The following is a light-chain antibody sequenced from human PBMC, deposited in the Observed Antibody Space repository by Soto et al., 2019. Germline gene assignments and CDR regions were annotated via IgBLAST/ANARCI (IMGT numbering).Light chain of an antibody. J-gene: IGKJ4*01. CDR3: QQYGSSLPFT. Sequence: EIVLTQSPGTLSLSPGERATLSCRASQSVSSSYLAWYQQKPGQAPRLLIYGASSRATGIPDRFSGSGSGTDFTLTNSRLEPEDFAVYYCQQYGSSLPFTFGGGTKVEIK. V-gene: IGKV3-20*01. CDR2: GAS. CDR1: QSVSSSY.